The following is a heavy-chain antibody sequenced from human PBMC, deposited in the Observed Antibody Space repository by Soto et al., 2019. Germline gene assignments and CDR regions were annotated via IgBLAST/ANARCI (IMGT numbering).Heavy chain of an antibody. J-gene: IGHJ6*03. D-gene: IGHD3-3*01. CDR3: ARGLRFLEWLFGFYYMDV. CDR2: MNPNSGNT. V-gene: IGHV1-8*01. CDR1: GDTFTRFD. Sequence: GASVKVSCKASGDTFTRFDINWVRQATGQGLEWMGWMNPNSGNTGYAQKFQGRVTMTRNTALSTAYMELSSLRSEDTAVYYCARGLRFLEWLFGFYYMDVWGKGTTVTVSS.